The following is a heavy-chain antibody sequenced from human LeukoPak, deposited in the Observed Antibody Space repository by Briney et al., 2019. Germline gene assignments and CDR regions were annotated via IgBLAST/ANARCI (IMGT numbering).Heavy chain of an antibody. CDR1: GGSISSYY. J-gene: IGHJ4*02. CDR3: ARSYCGGDCYSLSYFDY. CDR2: IYYSGST. V-gene: IGHV4-59*01. D-gene: IGHD2-21*02. Sequence: SLTCTVSGGSISSYYWSWIRQPPGKGLEWIGYIYYSGSTNYNPSLKSRVTISVDTSKKQFSLKRRYVTAADTAVYYCARSYCGGDCYSLSYFDYWGQGTLVTVXS.